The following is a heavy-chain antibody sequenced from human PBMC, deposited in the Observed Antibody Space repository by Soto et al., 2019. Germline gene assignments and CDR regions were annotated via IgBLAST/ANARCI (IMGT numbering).Heavy chain of an antibody. Sequence: SETLSLTCTVSGGSISSYYWSWIRQPPGKGLEWIGYIYYSGSTNYNPSLKSRVTISVDTSKNQFSLKLSSVTAADTAVYCCARSQSFFAYFDYWGQGTLVTVSS. CDR2: IYYSGST. CDR1: GGSISSYY. V-gene: IGHV4-59*01. J-gene: IGHJ4*02. D-gene: IGHD3-3*01. CDR3: ARSQSFFAYFDY.